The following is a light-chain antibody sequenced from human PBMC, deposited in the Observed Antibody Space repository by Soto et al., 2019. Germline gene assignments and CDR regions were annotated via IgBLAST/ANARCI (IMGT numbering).Light chain of an antibody. CDR1: QTISGW. CDR2: DAS. J-gene: IGKJ1*01. Sequence: DLQMTQSPSTLSASVGDRVTITCRASQTISGWLAWYQQKPGIAPRLLIYDASTLESGVPSRFSGSGSGTEFTLTISSLQPDDFATYYCQQYNSYWGTFGQGTKVEIK. V-gene: IGKV1-5*01. CDR3: QQYNSYWGT.